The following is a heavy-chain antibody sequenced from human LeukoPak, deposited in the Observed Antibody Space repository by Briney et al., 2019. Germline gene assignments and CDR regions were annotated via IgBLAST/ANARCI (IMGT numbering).Heavy chain of an antibody. D-gene: IGHD6-13*01. CDR3: AKDMEPAAGLFDY. CDR1: GFTFRSYG. CDR2: IRYDGSNK. Sequence: GGSLRLSCAASGFTFRSYGMHWVRQAPSKGLEWVAFIRYDGSNKYYADSVKGRFTISRDNSKNTLYLQMNSLRAEDTAVYYCAKDMEPAAGLFDYWGQGTLVTVSS. J-gene: IGHJ4*02. V-gene: IGHV3-30*02.